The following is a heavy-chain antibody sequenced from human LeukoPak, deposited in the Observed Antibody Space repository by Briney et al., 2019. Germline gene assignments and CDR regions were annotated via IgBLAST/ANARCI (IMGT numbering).Heavy chain of an antibody. J-gene: IGHJ4*02. CDR3: AIRDGGHFDY. CDR1: GFTLSTHW. V-gene: IGHV3-30*03. D-gene: IGHD3-16*01. Sequence: GGSLRLSCVASGFTLSTHWTSWVRQAPGKGLEWVAVISYDGSNKYYADSVKGRFTISRDNSKNTLYLQMNSLRAEDTAVYYCAIRDGGHFDYWGQGTLVTVSS. CDR2: ISYDGSNK.